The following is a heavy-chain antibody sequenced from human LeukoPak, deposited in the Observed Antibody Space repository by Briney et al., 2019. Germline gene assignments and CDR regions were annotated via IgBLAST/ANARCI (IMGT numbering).Heavy chain of an antibody. CDR1: IHIYNIYG. CDR3: AKDPVLRDTVGDSFDL. D-gene: IGHD4-23*01. J-gene: IGHJ3*01. CDR2: IRYDGINK. V-gene: IGHV3-30*02. Sequence: GGSQRLPCAACIHIYNIYGMLCVRQGRGKGLDWVTYIRYDGINKFYSDSVKGRFSIPRDIHKNTLYLQMHTLRTDDTAVYYCAKDPVLRDTVGDSFDLWGQGTLVTVSS.